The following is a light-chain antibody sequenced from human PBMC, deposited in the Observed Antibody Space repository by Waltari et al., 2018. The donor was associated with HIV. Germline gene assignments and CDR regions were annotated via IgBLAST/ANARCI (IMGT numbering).Light chain of an antibody. CDR2: GAS. V-gene: IGKV3-20*01. J-gene: IGKJ1*01. CDR1: ETLKSTY. CDR3: HQYGSSFWT. Sequence: ELVLRQSPATLSFSPRYPSPLSCMTSETLKSTYFGWYQQHRDRPPRLLIYGASTRAHGIPDRFSGSGSGTEFNRTINGLEPEDFAVYYCHQYGSSFWTFGQGTKVEVK.